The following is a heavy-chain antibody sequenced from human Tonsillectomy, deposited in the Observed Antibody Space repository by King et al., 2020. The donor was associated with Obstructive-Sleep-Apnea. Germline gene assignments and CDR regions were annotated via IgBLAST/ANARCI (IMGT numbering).Heavy chain of an antibody. CDR1: GYTLTELS. D-gene: IGHD6-6*01. J-gene: IGHJ5*02. Sequence: QLVQSGAEVKKPGASVKVSCKVSGYTLTELSMHWVRQAPGKGLEWMGGFDPEDGETIYAQKFQGRVTMTEDTSTDTAYMDLSSRRSEDTAGYYCATALGFEYHHNWFDPWGQGTLVTVSS. CDR3: ATALGFEYHHNWFDP. V-gene: IGHV1-24*01. CDR2: FDPEDGET.